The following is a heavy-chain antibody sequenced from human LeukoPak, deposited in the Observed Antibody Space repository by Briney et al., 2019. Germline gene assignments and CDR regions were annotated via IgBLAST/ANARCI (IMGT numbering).Heavy chain of an antibody. Sequence: ASVKVSCKASGYTFTSYAMNWVRQAPGQGLEWMGWINTNTGNPTYAQGFTGRFVFSLDTSVSTAYLQISSLKAEDTAVYYCAREGPLRLSENTVAGLGAGYYYYYYMDVWAKGPRSPSP. J-gene: IGHJ6*03. V-gene: IGHV7-4-1*02. CDR2: INTNTGNP. CDR1: GYTFTSYA. D-gene: IGHD6-19*01. CDR3: AREGPLRLSENTVAGLGAGYYYYYYMDV.